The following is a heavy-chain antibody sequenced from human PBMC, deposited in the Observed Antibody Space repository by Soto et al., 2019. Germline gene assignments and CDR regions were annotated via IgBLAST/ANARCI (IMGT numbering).Heavy chain of an antibody. CDR2: ISSSSSTI. D-gene: IGHD2-2*01. CDR1: GFTFSSYS. V-gene: IGHV3-48*01. J-gene: IGHJ3*02. CDR3: ARSGRKIVVVPAALFDI. Sequence: GGSLRLSCAASGFTFSSYSMNWVRQAPGKGLEWVSYISSSSSTIYYADSVKGRFTISRDNAKNSLYLQMNSLRAEDTAVYYCARSGRKIVVVPAALFDIWGQGTMVTVSS.